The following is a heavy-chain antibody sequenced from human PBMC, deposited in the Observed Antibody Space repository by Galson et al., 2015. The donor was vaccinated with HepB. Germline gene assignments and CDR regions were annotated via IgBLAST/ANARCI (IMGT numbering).Heavy chain of an antibody. CDR3: AKMGVLWFGGYH. J-gene: IGHJ5*02. CDR1: GFTFGDYA. D-gene: IGHD3-10*01. Sequence: SLRLSCAASGFTFGDYALSWFRQAPGKGLEWVSSISSSSSYIYYADSMKGRFTISRDNSKNTLYLQMNSLRAEDTAVYYCAKMGVLWFGGYHWGQGTLVTVSS. V-gene: IGHV3-23*01. CDR2: ISSSSSYI.